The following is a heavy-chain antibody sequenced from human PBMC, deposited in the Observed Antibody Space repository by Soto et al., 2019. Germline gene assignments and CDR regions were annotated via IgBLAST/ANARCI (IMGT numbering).Heavy chain of an antibody. CDR3: ARVSGESYYLDY. D-gene: IGHD1-26*01. Sequence: SETLSLTCTVSGGSISSVGYYWIWIRQHPGKGLEWIGYIYYSGSTYYNPSLKSRVTISVDTSKNQFSLKLSSVTAADTAVYYCARVSGESYYLDYWGQGTLVTVSS. J-gene: IGHJ4*02. CDR2: IYYSGST. V-gene: IGHV4-31*03. CDR1: GGSISSVGYY.